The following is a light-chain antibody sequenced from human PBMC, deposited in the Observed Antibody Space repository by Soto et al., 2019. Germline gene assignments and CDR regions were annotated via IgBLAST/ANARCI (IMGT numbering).Light chain of an antibody. Sequence: QSVLTQPPSASGAPGQRVTISCSGSSSNIGINTVNWYQQLPGTAPKLLIYSNNQRPSGVPDRFSGSKSGTSASLAISGLQSEDEADYYCAAWEDSLNGVIFGGGTKVTVL. CDR2: SNN. CDR1: SSNIGINT. V-gene: IGLV1-44*01. J-gene: IGLJ2*01. CDR3: AAWEDSLNGVI.